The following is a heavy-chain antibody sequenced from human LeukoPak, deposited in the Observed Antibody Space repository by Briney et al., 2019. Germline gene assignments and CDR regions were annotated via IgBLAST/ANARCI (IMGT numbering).Heavy chain of an antibody. Sequence: ASVKVSCKSSGYIFSNYGISRARQAPGQGLEWMGWISDHNGNPNYAQKFEGRVTMTTDASTSTAYMELTSLTSDDTAVYYCARDSLLGAPYTDYWGQGSLVTVSS. D-gene: IGHD3-3*02. CDR3: ARDSLLGAPYTDY. J-gene: IGHJ4*02. CDR1: GYIFSNYG. V-gene: IGHV1-18*01. CDR2: ISDHNGNP.